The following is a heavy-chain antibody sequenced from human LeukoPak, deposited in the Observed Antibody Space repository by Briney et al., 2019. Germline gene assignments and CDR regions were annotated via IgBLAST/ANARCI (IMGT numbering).Heavy chain of an antibody. CDR2: IKQDGSEK. V-gene: IGHV3-7*01. D-gene: IGHD5-18*01. CDR1: GFTFSSYW. Sequence: GGSLRLSCAASGFTFSSYWMSWVRQAPGKGLEWVANIKQDGSEKYYVDSVKGRFTISRDNAKNSLYLQMNSLRAEDTAVFYCARGSSYGLRNLDYWGQGTLVTVSS. CDR3: ARGSSYGLRNLDY. J-gene: IGHJ4*02.